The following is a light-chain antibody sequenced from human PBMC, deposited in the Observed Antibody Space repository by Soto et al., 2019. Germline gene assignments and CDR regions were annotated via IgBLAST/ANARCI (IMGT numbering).Light chain of an antibody. CDR2: DAS. CDR3: QQYGSSPQAWT. Sequence: IVMTQSPGALYVSPGERATLSCRASQSVSNNYLAWYQQKPGQAPRLLISDASTRATGIPARFSGSGSGADFTLTISSLEPEDFAVYYCQQYGSSPQAWTFAQRIKVDI. J-gene: IGKJ1*01. CDR1: QSVSNNY. V-gene: IGKV3-20*01.